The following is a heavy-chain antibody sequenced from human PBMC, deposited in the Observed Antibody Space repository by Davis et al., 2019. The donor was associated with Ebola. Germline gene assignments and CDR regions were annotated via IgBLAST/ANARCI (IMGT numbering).Heavy chain of an antibody. CDR1: GVSISRHY. Sequence: PSETLSLTCTVSGVSISRHYWSWIRQPPGKRLEWFGSIYYTGSAYYNSSLAIRATISVDTSKNQFSLKLTSVTAADTAMYYCSERGSSVWGQGTLVTVSS. V-gene: IGHV4-59*03. D-gene: IGHD3-10*01. CDR3: SERGSSV. CDR2: IYYTGSA. J-gene: IGHJ4*02.